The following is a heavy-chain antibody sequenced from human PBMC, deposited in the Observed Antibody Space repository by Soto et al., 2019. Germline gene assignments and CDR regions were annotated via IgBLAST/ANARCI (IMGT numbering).Heavy chain of an antibody. CDR2: IKEDGSEK. CDR3: AISLVRGVIQEYHYGVDV. J-gene: IGHJ6*02. V-gene: IGHV3-7*01. Sequence: EVQLVESGGGLVQPGGSRRLSCAASGFTFSSYWMSWVRQGPGKGLEWVANIKEDGSEKYYVDSVRGRFAVSRDNAKNSLYLQMNSLRAEDTAIYYCAISLVRGVIQEYHYGVDVWGQGTTVTVS. CDR1: GFTFSSYW. D-gene: IGHD3-10*01.